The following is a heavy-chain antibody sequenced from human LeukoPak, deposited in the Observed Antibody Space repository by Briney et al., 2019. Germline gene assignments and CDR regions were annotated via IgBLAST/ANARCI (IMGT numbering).Heavy chain of an antibody. CDR1: GYTFTSYY. V-gene: IGHV1-69*04. CDR2: IIPILGIA. Sequence: SVKVSCKASGYTFTSYYMHWVRQAPGQGLEWMGRIIPILGIANYAQKFQGRVTITADKSTSTAYMELSSLRSEDTAVYYCARVTINKGSGSKWEGNYWGQEPWSPSPQ. J-gene: IGHJ4*01. CDR3: ARVTINKGSGSKWEGNY. D-gene: IGHD3-10*01.